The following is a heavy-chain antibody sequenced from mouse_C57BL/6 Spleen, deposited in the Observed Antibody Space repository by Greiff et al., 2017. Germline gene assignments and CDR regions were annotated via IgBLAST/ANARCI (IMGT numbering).Heavy chain of an antibody. CDR3: ARRTTDWYFDV. CDR1: GYTFTSYW. V-gene: IGHV1-64*01. Sequence: VQLQQPGAELVKPGASVKLSCKASGYTFTSYWMHWVKQRPGQGLEWIGMIHPNSGSTNYNEKFKSKATLTVDKSSSTAYMQLSSLTSEDSAVYYWARRTTDWYFDVWGTGTTVTVSS. CDR2: IHPNSGST. D-gene: IGHD1-1*01. J-gene: IGHJ1*03.